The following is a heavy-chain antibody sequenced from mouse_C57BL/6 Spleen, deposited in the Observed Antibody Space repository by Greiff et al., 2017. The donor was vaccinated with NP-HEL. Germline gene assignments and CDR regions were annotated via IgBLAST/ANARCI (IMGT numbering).Heavy chain of an antibody. V-gene: IGHV1-39*01. CDR2: INPNYGTT. Sequence: VQLKQSGPELVKPGASVKISCKASGYSFTDYNMNWVKQSNGKSLEWIGVINPNYGTTSCNQKFKGKATLTVDQSSSTAYMQLNSLTSEDSAVYYCAREDDCDEGAWFAYWGQGTLVTVSA. D-gene: IGHD2-4*01. CDR1: GYSFTDYN. J-gene: IGHJ3*01. CDR3: AREDDCDEGAWFAY.